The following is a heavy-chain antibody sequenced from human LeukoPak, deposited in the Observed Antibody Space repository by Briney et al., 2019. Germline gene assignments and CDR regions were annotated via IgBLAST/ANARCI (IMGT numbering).Heavy chain of an antibody. CDR2: LYYSGST. CDR3: ARVGIKSDSGPWYYFDY. V-gene: IGHV4-31*03. D-gene: IGHD3-10*01. CDR1: GGSISSGGYY. J-gene: IGHJ4*02. Sequence: LSLTCPVSGGSISSGGYYWSWIRQHPGKGLEWIGYLYYSGSTYYNPSLKSRVTISVDTSKNQFSLKLSSVTAADTAVYYCARVGIKSDSGPWYYFDYWGQGTLVTVSS.